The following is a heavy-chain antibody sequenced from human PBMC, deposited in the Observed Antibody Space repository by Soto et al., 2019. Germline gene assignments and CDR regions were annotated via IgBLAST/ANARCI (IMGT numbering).Heavy chain of an antibody. CDR1: GDSVSSNSAA. CDR3: ARGALLGSGSYYYYGMDV. CDR2: TYYRSKWYN. Sequence: QSQTLSLTCAISGDSVSSNSAAWNWIRQSPSRGLEWLGRTYYRSKWYNDYAVSVKSRITINPDTSKNQFSLQLNSVTPEDTAVYYCARGALLGSGSYYYYGMDVWGQGTTVTVSS. J-gene: IGHJ6*02. D-gene: IGHD1-26*01. V-gene: IGHV6-1*01.